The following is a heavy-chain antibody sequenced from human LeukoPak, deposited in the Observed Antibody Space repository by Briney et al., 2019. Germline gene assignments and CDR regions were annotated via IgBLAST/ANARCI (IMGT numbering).Heavy chain of an antibody. J-gene: IGHJ4*02. CDR1: GFTFRSYA. D-gene: IGHD2-15*01. V-gene: IGHV3-30*18. Sequence: VRSLRLSCAASGFTFRSYAIHSVRQAPGKRQEWVAGISNDGSTKYSADSVKVRFTFSRDSSKNTLDLQMHSLREEDTAVYYCAKDVRWQLLPYYYFDYWAQGTLVPVSS. CDR3: AKDVRWQLLPYYYFDY. CDR2: ISNDGSTK.